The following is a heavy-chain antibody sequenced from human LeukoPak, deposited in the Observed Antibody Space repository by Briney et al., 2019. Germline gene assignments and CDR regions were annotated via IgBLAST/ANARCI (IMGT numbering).Heavy chain of an antibody. J-gene: IGHJ4*02. CDR3: ASLHVGDYGDYSYFDY. CDR1: GGSIKSYY. Sequence: SGALSLPCTGSGGSIKSYYWSWVRPPPGKGLEGVGYIYYSGSTNYNPSLKSRVTISVDTSKNQFSLKLSSVTAADTAVYYCASLHVGDYGDYSYFDYWGQGTLVTVSS. V-gene: IGHV4-59*01. D-gene: IGHD4-17*01. CDR2: IYYSGST.